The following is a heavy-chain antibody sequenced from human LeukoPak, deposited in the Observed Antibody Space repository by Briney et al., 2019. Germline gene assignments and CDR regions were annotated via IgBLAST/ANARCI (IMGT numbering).Heavy chain of an antibody. Sequence: PGGSLRLSCAASGFTFSSYTMHWVRQAPGKGLEWVAFIRFDGSNKNYADSVKGRFTTSRDNSKNTLYLQMNSLRAEDTAVYYCARARIRYGSGSYDFEPWGQGTLVTVSS. D-gene: IGHD3-10*01. V-gene: IGHV3-30*02. CDR3: ARARIRYGSGSYDFEP. CDR2: IRFDGSNK. CDR1: GFTFSSYT. J-gene: IGHJ5*02.